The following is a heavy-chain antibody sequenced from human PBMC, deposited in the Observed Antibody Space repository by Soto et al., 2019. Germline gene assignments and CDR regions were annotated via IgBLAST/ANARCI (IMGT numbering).Heavy chain of an antibody. J-gene: IGHJ6*02. Sequence: PSQSLSLNCAISGDSVSSNCAAWNWIRQSPSRGLQCLGSTYYRSKWNNDYEVSVKSRITINPETSKNQFSLQLNSVTPEDTAVYYCARRHAGTMDXWGQVTTLTVS. CDR1: GDSVSSNCAA. CDR2: TYYRSKWNN. D-gene: IGHD1-1*01. V-gene: IGHV6-1*01. CDR3: ARRHAGTMDX.